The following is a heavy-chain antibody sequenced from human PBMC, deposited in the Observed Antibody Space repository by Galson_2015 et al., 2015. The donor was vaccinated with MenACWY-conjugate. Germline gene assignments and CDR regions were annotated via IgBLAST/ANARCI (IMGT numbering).Heavy chain of an antibody. CDR3: ARGPAYGDRVAFLDF. CDR2: IKKDGSEK. D-gene: IGHD4-17*01. CDR1: EFTFNSHW. J-gene: IGHJ4*01. Sequence: SLRLSCAASEFTFNSHWMSWVRQAPGKGLEWVADIKKDGSEKYYVDSVKGRFTISRDNSKNSLYLQMNSLRAEDTAIYYCARGPAYGDRVAFLDFWGHGTLGTVSS. V-gene: IGHV3-7*03.